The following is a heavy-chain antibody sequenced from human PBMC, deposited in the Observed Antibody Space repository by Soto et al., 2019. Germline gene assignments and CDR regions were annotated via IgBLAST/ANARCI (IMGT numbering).Heavy chain of an antibody. CDR3: ARGYHYYDSSGYDKWDAFDI. J-gene: IGHJ3*02. D-gene: IGHD3-22*01. V-gene: IGHV3-21*01. CDR1: GFTFSSYS. CDR2: ISSSSSYI. Sequence: EVQLVESGGGLVKPGGSLRLSCAASGFTFSSYSMNWVRQAPGKGLEWVSSISSSSSYIYYADSVKGRFTISRDNAKNSXSVXMNSLRAEDTAVYYCARGYHYYDSSGYDKWDAFDIWGQGTMVTVSS.